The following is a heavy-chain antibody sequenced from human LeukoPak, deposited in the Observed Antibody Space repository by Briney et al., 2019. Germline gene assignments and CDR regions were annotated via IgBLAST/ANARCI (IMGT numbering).Heavy chain of an antibody. CDR3: ARGRFLEWLLQYYFDY. D-gene: IGHD3-3*01. V-gene: IGHV4-39*07. CDR1: GGSVSSGSYY. Sequence: PSETLSLTCTVSGGSVSSGSYYWGWIRQPPGKGLEWIGNIYYSGSTYYNPSLKSRVTISVETSKNQFSLKLNSVTAADTAVYYCARGRFLEWLLQYYFDYWGQGTLVTVSS. J-gene: IGHJ4*02. CDR2: IYYSGST.